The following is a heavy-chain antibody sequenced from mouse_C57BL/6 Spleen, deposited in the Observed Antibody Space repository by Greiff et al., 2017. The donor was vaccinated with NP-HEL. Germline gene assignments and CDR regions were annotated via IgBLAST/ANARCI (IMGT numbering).Heavy chain of an antibody. CDR3: ARRPGYDGGYYFDY. CDR1: GYAFSSSW. J-gene: IGHJ2*01. Sequence: VQLQQSGPELVKPGASVKISCKASGYAFSSSWMNWVKQRPGKGLEWIGRIYPGDGDTNYNGTFKGKATLTADKSSSTAYMQLSSLTSEDSAVYVCARRPGYDGGYYFDYWGQGTTLTVSS. CDR2: IYPGDGDT. V-gene: IGHV1-82*01. D-gene: IGHD2-2*01.